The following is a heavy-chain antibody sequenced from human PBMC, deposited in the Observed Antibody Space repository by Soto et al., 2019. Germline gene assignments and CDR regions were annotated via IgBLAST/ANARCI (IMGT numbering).Heavy chain of an antibody. J-gene: IGHJ6*02. D-gene: IGHD2-15*01. CDR3: ARGDCSGGSCHEKYYYYYYGMDV. CDR1: GGTFSSYA. CDR2: IIPIFGTA. Sequence: SVKVSCKASGGTFSSYAISWVRQAPGQGPEWMGGIIPIFGTANYAQKFQGRVTITADESTSTAYMELSSLRSEDTAVYYCARGDCSGGSCHEKYYYYYYGMDVWGQGTTVTVSS. V-gene: IGHV1-69*13.